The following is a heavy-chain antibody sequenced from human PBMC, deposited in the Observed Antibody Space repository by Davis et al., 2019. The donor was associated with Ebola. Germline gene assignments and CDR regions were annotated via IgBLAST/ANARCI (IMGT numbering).Heavy chain of an antibody. V-gene: IGHV4-39*07. CDR3: ARIEGPYYYYYMGV. CDR1: GDSIASSSHY. J-gene: IGHJ6*03. Sequence: PSETLSLTCTVSGDSIASSSHYWGRLRQPPGMGPEWIGSIFYTGNAYYNPSLYSRVFMSIDTSKNQFSLRLTSLTAADTATYYCARIEGPYYYYYMGVWGKGTTVTVSS. CDR2: IFYTGNA.